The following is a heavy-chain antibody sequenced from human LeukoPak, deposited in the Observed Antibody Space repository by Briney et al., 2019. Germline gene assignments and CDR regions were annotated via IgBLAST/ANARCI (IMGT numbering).Heavy chain of an antibody. Sequence: GGSLRLSCAASGFTFNNYAMSWVRQPPGKGLELVSVITDGGSSTYYPDSVRGRSTISRDNSKNKLYLQMNSLRAEDTAVYHCAKGTVRYCSGGRCYPLDYWGQGTLVTVSS. CDR2: ITDGGSST. V-gene: IGHV3-23*01. CDR1: GFTFNNYA. J-gene: IGHJ4*02. CDR3: AKGTVRYCSGGRCYPLDY. D-gene: IGHD2-15*01.